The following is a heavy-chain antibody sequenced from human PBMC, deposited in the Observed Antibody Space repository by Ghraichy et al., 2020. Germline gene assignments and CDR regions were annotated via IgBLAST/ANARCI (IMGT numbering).Heavy chain of an antibody. V-gene: IGHV3-21*01. CDR2: IDIGSYA. Sequence: GESLNISCAASGFTFSTYSMNWVRQAPGKGLEWVSSIDIGSYAYYGDSVKGRFTISRDNAQNSLYLQMKSLRAEDTAVYYCARGAVGDPKGSDYWGQGTLVTVSS. J-gene: IGHJ4*02. CDR1: GFTFSTYS. D-gene: IGHD1-26*01. CDR3: ARGAVGDPKGSDY.